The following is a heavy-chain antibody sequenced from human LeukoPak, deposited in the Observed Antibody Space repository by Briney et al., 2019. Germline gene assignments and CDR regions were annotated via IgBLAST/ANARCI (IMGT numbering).Heavy chain of an antibody. D-gene: IGHD4-17*01. Sequence: SETLSLTCTVSGGSINGFYWSWIRQPPRKGLEWIGYIFYIGSTSYNPSLESRVTISVDTSKNQFSLKLSSVTAADTAVYYCARQLRTVTTHYFDNWGQGTLVTVSS. V-gene: IGHV4-59*08. CDR3: ARQLRTVTTHYFDN. CDR2: IFYIGST. J-gene: IGHJ4*02. CDR1: GGSINGFY.